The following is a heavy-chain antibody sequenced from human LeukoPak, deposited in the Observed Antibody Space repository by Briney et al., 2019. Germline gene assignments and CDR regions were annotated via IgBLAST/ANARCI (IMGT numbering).Heavy chain of an antibody. V-gene: IGHV3-9*01. CDR1: GFTFDDYA. J-gene: IGHJ4*02. CDR2: ISWNSGSI. D-gene: IGHD3-10*01. CDR3: ARYKSYFGLGSYYGGFEY. Sequence: GGSLRLSCAASGFTFDDYAMHWVRQAPGKGLEWVSGISWNSGSIGYADSVKGRFTISRDNAKNSLYLQMNSLRAEDTAVYYCARYKSYFGLGSYYGGFEYWGQGTLVTVSS.